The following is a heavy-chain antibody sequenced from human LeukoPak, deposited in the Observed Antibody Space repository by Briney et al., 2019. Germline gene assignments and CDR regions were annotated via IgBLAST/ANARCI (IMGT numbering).Heavy chain of an antibody. CDR2: INAGNGNA. J-gene: IGHJ4*02. V-gene: IGHV1-3*01. CDR1: GYTFTSYA. D-gene: IGHD2-2*01. Sequence: ASVKVSCKASGYTFTSYAIHWVRQAPGQRLEWMGWINAGNGNAKYSQKFQGRVTITRDTSASTAYMELSSLRSEDTAVYYCARGESTSCYSCFDYWGQGTLVTVSS. CDR3: ARGESTSCYSCFDY.